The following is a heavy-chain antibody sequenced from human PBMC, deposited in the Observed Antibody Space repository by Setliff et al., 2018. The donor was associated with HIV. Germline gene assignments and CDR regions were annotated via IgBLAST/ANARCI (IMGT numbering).Heavy chain of an antibody. CDR1: GFTFSSYT. CDR2: ITGSGSYI. V-gene: IGHV3-21*01. Sequence: PGGSLRLSCAASGFTFSSYTMNWVRQAPGKGLEWVSFITGSGSYIYYADSVKGRFTISRDNAKKSLYLQMNSLRAEDTAVYFCARDRDQGYSSGWPRDWGQGTLVTV. J-gene: IGHJ4*02. D-gene: IGHD6-19*01. CDR3: ARDRDQGYSSGWPRD.